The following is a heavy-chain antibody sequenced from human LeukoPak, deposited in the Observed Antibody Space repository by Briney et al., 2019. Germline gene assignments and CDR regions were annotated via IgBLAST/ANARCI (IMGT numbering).Heavy chain of an antibody. D-gene: IGHD1-26*01. V-gene: IGHV4-61*05. CDR2: VYFSGST. J-gene: IGHJ4*02. Sequence: SETLSLTCSVSGVSIGSTHYYWGWIRQSAGKGLEWIGRVYFSGSTNYNPSLKGRVTISVDTSKNQFSLKLSSVTAADTAVYYCAREDTVGAPGFDYWGQGTLVTVSS. CDR3: AREDTVGAPGFDY. CDR1: GVSIGSTHYY.